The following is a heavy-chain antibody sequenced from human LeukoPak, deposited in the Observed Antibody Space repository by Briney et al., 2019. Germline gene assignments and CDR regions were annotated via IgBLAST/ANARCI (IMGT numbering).Heavy chain of an antibody. CDR2: ISWNSGSI. J-gene: IGHJ4*02. Sequence: GRSLRLSCAASGFTFDDYAMPWVRQAPGKGLEWVSGISWNSGSIDYADSVKGRFTISRDNAKNSLYLQMNSLRAEDTALYYCAKGLCGDYHHYYFDYWGQGTLVTVSS. CDR1: GFTFDDYA. D-gene: IGHD4-17*01. CDR3: AKGLCGDYHHYYFDY. V-gene: IGHV3-9*01.